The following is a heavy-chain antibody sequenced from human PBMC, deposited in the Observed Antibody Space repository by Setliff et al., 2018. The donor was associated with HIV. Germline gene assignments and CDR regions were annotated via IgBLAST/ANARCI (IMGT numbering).Heavy chain of an antibody. D-gene: IGHD6-19*01. Sequence: SETLSLTCSVSGASITRGGDFWSWIRQHPGKGLEWMGYIYHSGTSNYNPSLKSRVTISVDTSKNQFSLKLSSVTAADTAVYYCARGSGWYYYYMDVWGKGTTVTVSS. CDR2: IYHSGTS. V-gene: IGHV4-61*08. J-gene: IGHJ6*03. CDR3: ARGSGWYYYYMDV. CDR1: GASITRGGDF.